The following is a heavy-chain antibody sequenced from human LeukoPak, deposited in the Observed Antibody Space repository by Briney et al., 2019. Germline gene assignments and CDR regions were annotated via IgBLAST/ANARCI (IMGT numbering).Heavy chain of an antibody. D-gene: IGHD3-10*01. V-gene: IGHV4-34*01. Sequence: SETLSLTCAVYGGSFSGYYWSWIRQPPGKGLEWIGEITHSGSTNYNPSLKSRVTISVDTSNNHFSLKLSFVTAADTAVYYCATLNPGITMVRGWLEYWGQGTLVTVSS. CDR2: ITHSGST. CDR3: ATLNPGITMVRGWLEY. CDR1: GGSFSGYY. J-gene: IGHJ4*02.